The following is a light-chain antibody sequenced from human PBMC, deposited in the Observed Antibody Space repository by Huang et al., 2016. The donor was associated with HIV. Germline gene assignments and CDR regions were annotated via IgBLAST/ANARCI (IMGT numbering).Light chain of an antibody. Sequence: DIQMTQSPSTLSASVGDRVTFTCRASESISSWLAWYQQKPVKAPKLLIYKASTLESWVPSRFSGSGSGTEFTLTISSLQPDDFATYYCQQYNDYSPLTFGGGTKVEIK. V-gene: IGKV1-5*03. CDR1: ESISSW. J-gene: IGKJ4*01. CDR2: KAS. CDR3: QQYNDYSPLT.